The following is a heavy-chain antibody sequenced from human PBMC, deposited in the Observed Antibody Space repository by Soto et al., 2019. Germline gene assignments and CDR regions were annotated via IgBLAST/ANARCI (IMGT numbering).Heavy chain of an antibody. Sequence: QVQLVQSGAEVKKPGSSVKVSCMASGGTFSSYAISWVRQAPGQGLEWMGGIIPIFGTANYAQKFQGRVTSTADESTSTAYMELSSLRSEDTAVYYCARDLHDSSGYYDWFDPWGQGTLVTVSS. CDR3: ARDLHDSSGYYDWFDP. J-gene: IGHJ5*02. CDR2: IIPIFGTA. D-gene: IGHD3-22*01. V-gene: IGHV1-69*12. CDR1: GGTFSSYA.